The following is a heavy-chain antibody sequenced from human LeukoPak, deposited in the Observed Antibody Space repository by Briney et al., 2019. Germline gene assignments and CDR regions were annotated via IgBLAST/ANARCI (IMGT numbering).Heavy chain of an antibody. D-gene: IGHD2-15*01. CDR3: AKDGGYCSGGSCENWFDP. CDR2: ISYDGSNT. Sequence: PGGSLRLSCAASGFTFSSYGMHWVRQAPGKGLEWVAVISYDGSNTYYADSVKGRFTISRDNSKNTLYLQMNSLRAEDTAVYYCAKDGGYCSGGSCENWFDPWGQGTLVTVSS. CDR1: GFTFSSYG. J-gene: IGHJ5*02. V-gene: IGHV3-30*18.